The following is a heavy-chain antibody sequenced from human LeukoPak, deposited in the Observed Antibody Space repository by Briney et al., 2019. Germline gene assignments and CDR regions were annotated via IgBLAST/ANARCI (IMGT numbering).Heavy chain of an antibody. CDR2: ISAYNGNT. CDR3: ARAQGYCSGGSCENYFDY. Sequence: ASVKVSCKASGYTFTNYAISWVRQAPGQGLEWMGWISAYNGNTNYTQKFQGRVTMTRDTSISTAYMELSRLRSDDTAVYYCARAQGYCSGGSCENYFDYWGQGTLVTVSS. V-gene: IGHV1-18*01. J-gene: IGHJ4*02. D-gene: IGHD2-15*01. CDR1: GYTFTNYA.